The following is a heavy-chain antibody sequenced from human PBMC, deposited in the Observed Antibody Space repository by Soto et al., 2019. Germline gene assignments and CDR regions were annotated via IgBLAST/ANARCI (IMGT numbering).Heavy chain of an antibody. Sequence: SETLSLTCAVYGGSFSGYYWSWIRQPPGKGLEWIGEINHSGSTNYNPSLKSRVTISVDTSKNQFSLKLSSVTAADTAVYYCARQDDYCSGGSCYSPQRHFDYWGQGTLVTVSS. V-gene: IGHV4-34*01. J-gene: IGHJ4*02. CDR1: GGSFSGYY. CDR2: INHSGST. CDR3: ARQDDYCSGGSCYSPQRHFDY. D-gene: IGHD2-15*01.